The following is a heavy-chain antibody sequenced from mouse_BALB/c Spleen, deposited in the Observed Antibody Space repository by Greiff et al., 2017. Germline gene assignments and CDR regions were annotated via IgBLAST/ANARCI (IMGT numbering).Heavy chain of an antibody. J-gene: IGHJ1*01. V-gene: IGHV1S29*02. CDR1: GYTFTDYN. CDR3: ARSSITTVVATNFDV. CDR2: IYPYNGGT. Sequence: EVMLVESGPELVKPGASVKISCKASGYTFTDYNMHWVKQSHGKSLEWIGYIYPYNGGTGYNQKFKSKATLTVDNSSSTAYMELRSLTSEDSAVYYCARSSITTVVATNFDVWGAGTTVTVSS. D-gene: IGHD1-1*01.